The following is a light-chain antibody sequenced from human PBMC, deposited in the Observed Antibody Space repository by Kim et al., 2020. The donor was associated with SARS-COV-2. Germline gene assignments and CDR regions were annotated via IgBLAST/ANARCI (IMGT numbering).Light chain of an antibody. V-gene: IGLV2-8*01. Sequence: QSVNISCTGTSSDVGGYNFVSWHQQHPGKAPKLIIYDVNKRPSGVPNRFSGSKSGNTASLTVSGLQAEDEADYYCSSYAGTNNFYVFGTGTKVTVL. J-gene: IGLJ1*01. CDR2: DVN. CDR1: SSDVGGYNF. CDR3: SSYAGTNNFYV.